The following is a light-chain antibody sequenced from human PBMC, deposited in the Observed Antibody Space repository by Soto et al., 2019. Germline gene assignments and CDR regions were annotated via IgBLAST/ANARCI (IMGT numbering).Light chain of an antibody. CDR1: SSDVGGYDY. CDR2: EVT. Sequence: QSVLTQPPSASGSPGQSVTISCTGTSSDVGGYDYVSWYQQHPGKAPKLMIYEVTKRPSGVPDRFSGSKSGNTASLTVSGLQAEDEADYYCSSHAGGGKFVFGTGTKVTVL. CDR3: SSHAGGGKFV. J-gene: IGLJ1*01. V-gene: IGLV2-8*01.